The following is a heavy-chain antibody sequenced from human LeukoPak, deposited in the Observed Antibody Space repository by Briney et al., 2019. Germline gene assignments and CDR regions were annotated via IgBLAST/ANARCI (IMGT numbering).Heavy chain of an antibody. Sequence: PGGSLRLSCAASGFTFSNAWMSWVRQAPGKGLEWVGRIKSKTDGGTTDYAAPVKGRFTISRDDSKNTLYLQMNSLKTEDTAVYYCTTGINDYGDYVSIHNPKHDYWGQGTLVTVSS. D-gene: IGHD4-17*01. V-gene: IGHV3-15*01. J-gene: IGHJ4*02. CDR2: IKSKTDGGTT. CDR1: GFTFSNAW. CDR3: TTGINDYGDYVSIHNPKHDY.